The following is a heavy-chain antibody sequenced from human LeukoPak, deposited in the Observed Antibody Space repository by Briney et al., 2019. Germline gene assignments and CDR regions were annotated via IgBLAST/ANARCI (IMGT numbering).Heavy chain of an antibody. Sequence: ASVKVSCKASGYTFTGYYMHWVRQAPGQGLEWMGWINPNSGGTNYAQKFQGRVTMTRGTSISTAYMELSRLRSDDTAVYYCARGRGIAAAGTFDYWGQGTLVTVSS. CDR2: INPNSGGT. CDR1: GYTFTGYY. J-gene: IGHJ4*02. CDR3: ARGRGIAAAGTFDY. V-gene: IGHV1-2*02. D-gene: IGHD6-13*01.